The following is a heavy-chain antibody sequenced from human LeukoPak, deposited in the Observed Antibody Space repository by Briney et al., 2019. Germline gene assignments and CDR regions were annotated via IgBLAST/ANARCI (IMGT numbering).Heavy chain of an antibody. V-gene: IGHV3-30*04. Sequence: PGGSLRLSCAASGFTFGSYVMHWVRQAPGKGLEWVAVISFDGSDKYYSDSVKGRFTISRDNSKNTLYLQMNSLRAEDTAVYYCAKHDSSTSRRRRTTIGAFDIWGQGTMVTVSS. D-gene: IGHD2-2*01. CDR1: GFTFGSYV. CDR3: AKHDSSTSRRRRTTIGAFDI. J-gene: IGHJ3*02. CDR2: ISFDGSDK.